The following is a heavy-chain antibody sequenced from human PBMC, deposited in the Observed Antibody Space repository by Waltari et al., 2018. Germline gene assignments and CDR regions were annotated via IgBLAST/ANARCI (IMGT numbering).Heavy chain of an antibody. CDR2: ISSSSSYI. CDR3: ARDMSLYLSLGFDP. V-gene: IGHV3-21*01. CDR1: GFTFSSYS. J-gene: IGHJ5*02. D-gene: IGHD3-16*01. Sequence: EVQLVESGGGLVKPGGSLRLSCAASGFTFSSYSMNWVRQAPGKGLEWVSSISSSSSYIYYADSVKGRFTISRDNAKNSLYLQMNSLRAEDTAVYYCARDMSLYLSLGFDPWGQGTLVTVSS.